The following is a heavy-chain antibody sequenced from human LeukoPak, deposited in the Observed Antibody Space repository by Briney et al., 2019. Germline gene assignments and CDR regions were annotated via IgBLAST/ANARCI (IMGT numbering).Heavy chain of an antibody. CDR3: ASRPRYSSGYDFSYYFDY. Sequence: PSETLSLTCAVDGGSFSGFYWTWIRQPPGKGLEWIGEINHRGSTHYNPPLKSRVTISVDTSKNQLSLKLSSVTAADTAVYFCASRPRYSSGYDFSYYFDYWGQGTLVTVSS. CDR1: GGSFSGFY. CDR2: INHRGST. V-gene: IGHV4-34*01. J-gene: IGHJ4*02. D-gene: IGHD3-22*01.